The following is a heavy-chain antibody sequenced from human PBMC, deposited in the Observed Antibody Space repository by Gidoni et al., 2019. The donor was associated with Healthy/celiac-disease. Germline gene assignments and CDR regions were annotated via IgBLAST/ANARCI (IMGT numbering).Heavy chain of an antibody. CDR2: INHSGST. D-gene: IGHD2-2*01. CDR3: ARGRGEYCSSTSCRNKKTGDYYYYMDV. Sequence: QVQLQQWGAGLLKPSETLSPTCAVYGGSFSGYYWSWISQPPGKGREWIGEINHSGSTNYNPSLKSRVTISVDTSKNQFSLKLSSVTAADTAVYYCARGRGEYCSSTSCRNKKTGDYYYYMDVWGKGTTVTVSS. CDR1: GGSFSGYY. V-gene: IGHV4-34*01. J-gene: IGHJ6*03.